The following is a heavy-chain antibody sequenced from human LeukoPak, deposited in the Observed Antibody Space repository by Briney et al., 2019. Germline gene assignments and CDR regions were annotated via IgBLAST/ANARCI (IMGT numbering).Heavy chain of an antibody. V-gene: IGHV1-18*01. D-gene: IGHD3-10*01. CDR3: ARDVYYGSGSTNWFDP. Sequence: ASVKVSCKASGYTFTSYGVNWVRQAPGQGLEWMGWISAYNGHTNYAQKLQGRVTMTTDTSTSTLYMELRSLRSDDTAVYYCARDVYYGSGSTNWFDPWGQGTLVTVSS. J-gene: IGHJ5*02. CDR2: ISAYNGHT. CDR1: GYTFTSYG.